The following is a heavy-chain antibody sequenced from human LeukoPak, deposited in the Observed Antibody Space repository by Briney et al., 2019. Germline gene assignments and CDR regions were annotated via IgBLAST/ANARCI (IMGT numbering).Heavy chain of an antibody. V-gene: IGHV3-7*01. J-gene: IGHJ4*02. Sequence: GGSLGLSCAASGFTFSNYWMTWVRQAPGKGLEWVANIKDDGSEKLYADSVKGRFTISRDNAKNSVYLQMNSLRAEDTAIYYCARSRYSDYWGQGTVVTVSS. CDR2: IKDDGSEK. CDR3: ARSRYSDY. CDR1: GFTFSNYW. D-gene: IGHD2-21*01.